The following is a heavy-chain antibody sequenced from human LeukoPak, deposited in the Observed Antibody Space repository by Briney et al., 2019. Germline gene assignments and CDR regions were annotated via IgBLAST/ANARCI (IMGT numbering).Heavy chain of an antibody. V-gene: IGHV3-48*03. CDR2: ISSTGSTI. J-gene: IGHJ5*02. D-gene: IGHD3-10*01. CDR1: GFTFSSYE. Sequence: GGSLRLSCAASGFTFSSYEMNWVRQAPGKGLEWVSYISSTGSTIYYADSVKGRFTISRDNAKNSLYLQMNSLRVEGTAVYYCARELPYYYGSGIGEAWFDPWGQGTLVTVSS. CDR3: ARELPYYYGSGIGEAWFDP.